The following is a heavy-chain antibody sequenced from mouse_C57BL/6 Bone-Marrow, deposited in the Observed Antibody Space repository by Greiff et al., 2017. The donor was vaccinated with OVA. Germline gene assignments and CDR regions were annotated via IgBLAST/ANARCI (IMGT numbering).Heavy chain of an antibody. Sequence: VQLQQPGAELVKPGASVKLSCKASGYTFTSYWMQWVKQRPGQGLEWIGGIDPSGGCTKYNQKFKGKATVTVDTASSTAYMQLSSLTSEDSAVYYCARRSCFYLDYWGQGTTLTVSS. CDR3: ARRSCFYLDY. CDR1: GYTFTSYW. V-gene: IGHV1-50*01. J-gene: IGHJ2*01. CDR2: IDPSGGCT.